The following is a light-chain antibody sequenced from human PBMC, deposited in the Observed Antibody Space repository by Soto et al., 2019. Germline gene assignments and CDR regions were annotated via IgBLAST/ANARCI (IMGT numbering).Light chain of an antibody. CDR3: AAWDGSLSAVV. Sequence: QSVLTQPPSVSAAPGQKGTISCSGSSSNIGNNIVSWFQQLPGAAPKLLIYDNNKRPSGIPDRFSGSKSGTSATLGITGLQTGEEADYYCAAWDGSLSAVVFGGGTKLTVL. J-gene: IGLJ2*01. CDR2: DNN. CDR1: SSNIGNNI. V-gene: IGLV1-51*01.